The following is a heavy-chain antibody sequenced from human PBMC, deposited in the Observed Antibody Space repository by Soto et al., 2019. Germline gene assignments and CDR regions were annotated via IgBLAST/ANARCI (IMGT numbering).Heavy chain of an antibody. V-gene: IGHV4-30-4*02. J-gene: IGHJ6*02. Sequence: SETLSLTCTVSGGSISSGDYYWSWIRQPPGKGLEWIGYIYYSGSTYYNTSLKSRVTISVDTSKNQYSLKLSSVTAAETAVYYFAREGITIFGGNYYYYGMDVWGQGTTVTVSS. CDR1: GGSISSGDYY. D-gene: IGHD3-3*01. CDR2: IYYSGST. CDR3: AREGITIFGGNYYYYGMDV.